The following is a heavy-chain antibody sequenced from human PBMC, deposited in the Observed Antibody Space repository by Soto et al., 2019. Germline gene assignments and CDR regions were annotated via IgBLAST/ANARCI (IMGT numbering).Heavy chain of an antibody. CDR2: INVGNGNT. J-gene: IGHJ4*02. Sequence: ASVKVSCKASGYTFASSGMHWVRQAPGQRLEWMGWINVGNGNTENSQKFQGGVRITRDTSASTVYMELSSLRSEDTAVYYCAREYYDRSRNLYFDHWGQGTLVTVSS. CDR1: GYTFASSG. D-gene: IGHD3-22*01. CDR3: AREYYDRSRNLYFDH. V-gene: IGHV1-3*01.